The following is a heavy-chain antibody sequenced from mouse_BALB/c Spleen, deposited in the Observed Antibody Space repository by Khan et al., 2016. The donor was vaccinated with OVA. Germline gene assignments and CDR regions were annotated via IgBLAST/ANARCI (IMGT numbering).Heavy chain of an antibody. Sequence: QVQLQQPGAELVKPGASVKLSCKASGYTFTSFWLHWVKQRPGLGLEWIGEIDPSDNYTNYNQKFKGKATLTVDKSSSTAYMQLSSLTSADSAVYECARSDFYGRSAGFGYWGQGTLVTVSA. CDR1: GYTFTSFW. D-gene: IGHD1-1*01. J-gene: IGHJ3*01. CDR3: ARSDFYGRSAGFGY. CDR2: IDPSDNYT. V-gene: IGHV1-69*02.